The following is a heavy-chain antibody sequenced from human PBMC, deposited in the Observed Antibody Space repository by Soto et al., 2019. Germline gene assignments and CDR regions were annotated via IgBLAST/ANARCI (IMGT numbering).Heavy chain of an antibody. J-gene: IGHJ5*02. Sequence: QVQLVQSGAEVKKPGSSVKVSCKASGGTFSSYAISWVRQARGQGLEWMGGIIPIFGTANYAQKFPGRVTITADESTSTAYMERSSLRSEDTAVYYCARAPQYSSSWYWFDPWGQGTLVTVSS. CDR3: ARAPQYSSSWYWFDP. CDR2: IIPIFGTA. D-gene: IGHD6-13*01. V-gene: IGHV1-69*01. CDR1: GGTFSSYA.